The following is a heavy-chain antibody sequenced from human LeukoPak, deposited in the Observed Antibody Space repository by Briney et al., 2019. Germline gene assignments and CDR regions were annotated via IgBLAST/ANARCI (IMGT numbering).Heavy chain of an antibody. CDR3: AKGRGRNWNYDMLFDSFGP. CDR1: GGYISSTSYY. D-gene: IGHD1-7*01. J-gene: IGHJ5*02. V-gene: IGHV4-39*07. CDR2: IYNRGST. Sequence: SETLSLTCTVSGGYISSTSYYWGWIRQPPGKGLEWIGIIYNRGSTDYNPSLKSRVTISVDTSKNQFSLKLNSVTAADTAVYYCAKGRGRNWNYDMLFDSFGPWGQGTLVTVSS.